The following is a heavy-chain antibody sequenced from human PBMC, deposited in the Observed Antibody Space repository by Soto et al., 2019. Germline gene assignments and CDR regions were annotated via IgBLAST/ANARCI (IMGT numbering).Heavy chain of an antibody. CDR1: GVIFSDYA. CDR3: ARASPFTTASPYYYYYSMDI. V-gene: IGHV3-30-3*01. Sequence: PGGTLRLSCATSGVIFSDYAMHWVRPAPAKGLEWVAFISYDGNNKFYAGSVKGRVTISRDNFRNTLYLQMNCLRSEDTAVYYCARASPFTTASPYYYYYSMDIWGQGTTLTVSS. J-gene: IGHJ6*02. CDR2: ISYDGNNK. D-gene: IGHD2-2*01.